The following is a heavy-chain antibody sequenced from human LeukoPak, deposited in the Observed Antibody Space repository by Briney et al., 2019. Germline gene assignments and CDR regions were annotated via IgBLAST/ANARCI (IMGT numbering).Heavy chain of an antibody. CDR3: AKDTGNYFDY. CDR1: GGSISSGGYY. V-gene: IGHV4-31*03. Sequence: SETLSLTCTVSGGSISSGGYYWSWIRQHPGKGLEWIGYIYYSGSTYYNPSLKSRVTISIDTSKNQFSLKPSSVTAADTAVYYCAKDTGNYFDYWGQGTPVTVSS. J-gene: IGHJ4*02. D-gene: IGHD3-10*01. CDR2: IYYSGST.